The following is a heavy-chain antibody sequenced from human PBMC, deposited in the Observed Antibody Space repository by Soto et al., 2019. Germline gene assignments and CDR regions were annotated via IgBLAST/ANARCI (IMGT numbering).Heavy chain of an antibody. CDR1: GFTFNNYA. D-gene: IGHD3-3*01. CDR3: AKGSKAACSYTFCYPFDS. Sequence: QLLESGGGLVQRGGSLRLSCVASGFTFNNYAINWVRQAPGKKLEWVSSITGNGVDTYHAKSVKGRFTVSRDNSKNTVYLQMDSLRAEDTAVYYCAKGSKAACSYTFCYPFDSWGQGTLVTVSS. J-gene: IGHJ4*02. V-gene: IGHV3-23*01. CDR2: ITGNGVDT.